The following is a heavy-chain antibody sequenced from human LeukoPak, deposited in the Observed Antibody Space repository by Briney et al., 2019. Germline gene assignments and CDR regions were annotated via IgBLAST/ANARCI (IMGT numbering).Heavy chain of an antibody. Sequence: GASVKVSCKASGYTFTGYYMHWVRQAPGRRRAWMGWINPNSGGTNYAQKFQGRVTMTRDTSISTAYMELSRLRSDDTAVYYCARDGCSGWCSGYDYWGQGPRVSVPS. J-gene: IGHJ4*02. CDR1: GYTFTGYY. V-gene: IGHV1-2*02. CDR3: ARDGCSGWCSGYDY. CDR2: INPNSGGT. D-gene: IGHD6-19*01.